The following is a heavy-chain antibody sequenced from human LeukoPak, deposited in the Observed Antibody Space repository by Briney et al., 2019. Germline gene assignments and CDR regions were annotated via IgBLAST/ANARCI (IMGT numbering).Heavy chain of an antibody. Sequence: PEGSLRLSCAASGFTVSSKYMAWVRQAPGKGLEWVSFINSGGTTNYADSVKGRFTISRDNSKNTLYLQMNSLRAEDTAVYYCARGNIITIFGVVIYPFDFWGQGTLVTVSS. CDR3: ARGNIITIFGVVIYPFDF. V-gene: IGHV3-66*01. CDR1: GFTVSSKY. D-gene: IGHD3-3*01. CDR2: INSGGTT. J-gene: IGHJ4*02.